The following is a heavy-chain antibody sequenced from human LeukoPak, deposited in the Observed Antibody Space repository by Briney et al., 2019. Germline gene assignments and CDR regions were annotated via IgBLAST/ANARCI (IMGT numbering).Heavy chain of an antibody. V-gene: IGHV3-21*01. CDR2: ISSSSSYI. CDR1: GFTFSTYG. CDR3: ARGGSGSYYTIFDY. D-gene: IGHD3-10*01. J-gene: IGHJ4*02. Sequence: PGGSLRLSCAASGFTFSTYGMSWVRQAPGKGLEWVSSISSSSSYIYYADSVKGRFTISRDNAKNSLYLQMNSLRAEDTAVYYCARGGSGSYYTIFDYWGQGTLVTVSS.